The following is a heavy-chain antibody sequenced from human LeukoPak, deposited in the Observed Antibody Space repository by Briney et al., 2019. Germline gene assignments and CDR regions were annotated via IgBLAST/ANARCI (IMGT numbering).Heavy chain of an antibody. D-gene: IGHD5-24*01. CDR2: IGSDNKP. J-gene: IGHJ6*02. CDR1: GFTFRAYA. CDR3: AREMSGGWLQLGYYYYGMDV. V-gene: IGHV3-23*01. Sequence: PGGSLRLSCEASGFTFRAYAMTWVRQAPGKGLEWVSSIGSDNKPHYSESVKGRFAISRDNSKNILFLHLNSLRAEDTALYYCAREMSGGWLQLGYYYYGMDVWGQGTTVTVSS.